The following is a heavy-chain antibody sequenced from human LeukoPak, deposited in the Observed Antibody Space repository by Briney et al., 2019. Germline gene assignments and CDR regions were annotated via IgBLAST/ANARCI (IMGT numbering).Heavy chain of an antibody. Sequence: GGSLRLSCVASGFTVSSNYMSWVRQAPGKGLEWVSVIYSGGSTYYADSVKGRFTISRDNSKNTLYLQMNSLRAEDTAVYYCARVIVVVPAAKKGRAFDIWGQGTMVTVSS. CDR2: IYSGGST. D-gene: IGHD2-2*01. CDR1: GFTVSSNY. J-gene: IGHJ3*02. V-gene: IGHV3-66*01. CDR3: ARVIVVVPAAKKGRAFDI.